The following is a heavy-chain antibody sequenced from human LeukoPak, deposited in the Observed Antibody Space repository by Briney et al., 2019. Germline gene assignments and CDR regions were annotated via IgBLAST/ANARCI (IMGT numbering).Heavy chain of an antibody. CDR3: ARGVPDDY. D-gene: IGHD1-14*01. Sequence: GGSLRLSCAASGFTFSHYSMDWVRQAPGKGLVWVSSISRTSSDIYYADSVKGRFTISRDNAKNSLYLQMNSLRAEDTAVYYCARGVPDDYWGQGTLVTVSS. CDR1: GFTFSHYS. J-gene: IGHJ4*02. V-gene: IGHV3-21*01. CDR2: ISRTSSDI.